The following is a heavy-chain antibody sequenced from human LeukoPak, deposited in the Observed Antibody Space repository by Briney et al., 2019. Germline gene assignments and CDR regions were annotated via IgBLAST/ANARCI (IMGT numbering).Heavy chain of an antibody. D-gene: IGHD6-19*01. Sequence: PGRSLRLSCAASGFTFSSYAMHWVRQAPGKGLEWVAVISYDGSNKYYADSVKGRFTISRDNSKNTLYLQMNSLRAEDTAVYYCARDPRSSGWYYFDYWGQGTLVTVSS. CDR1: GFTFSSYA. CDR2: ISYDGSNK. CDR3: ARDPRSSGWYYFDY. J-gene: IGHJ4*02. V-gene: IGHV3-30-3*01.